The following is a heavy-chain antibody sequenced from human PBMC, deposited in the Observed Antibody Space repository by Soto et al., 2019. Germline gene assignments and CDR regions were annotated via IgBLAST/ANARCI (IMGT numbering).Heavy chain of an antibody. CDR3: ARADGGCQRDFCYHFYGMDV. J-gene: IGHJ6*02. V-gene: IGHV1-69*13. Sequence: SSVKVSFKASGVTFNSYAISWVRQAPGQGLEWMGGVIPIFGTANYGQQFQGRVTITADESTSTAYMELSSLRSGDTAVYYCARADGGCQRDFCYHFYGMDVWGQGTTVTVSS. CDR2: VIPIFGTA. D-gene: IGHD6-19*01. CDR1: GVTFNSYA.